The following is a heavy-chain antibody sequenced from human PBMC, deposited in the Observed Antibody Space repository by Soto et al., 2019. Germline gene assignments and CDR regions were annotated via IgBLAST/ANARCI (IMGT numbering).Heavy chain of an antibody. CDR2: ISGSGGST. J-gene: IGHJ6*02. CDR3: ARLADFWSGYFDHYGMDV. CDR1: GFTFSSYA. D-gene: IGHD3-3*01. Sequence: GGSLRLSCAVSGFTFSSYAMSWVRQAPGKGLGWVSGISGSGGSTYYADSVKGPITISRDSSKNTLYLQMNSLRAEDTAVYYCARLADFWSGYFDHYGMDVWGQGTTVTVS. V-gene: IGHV3-23*01.